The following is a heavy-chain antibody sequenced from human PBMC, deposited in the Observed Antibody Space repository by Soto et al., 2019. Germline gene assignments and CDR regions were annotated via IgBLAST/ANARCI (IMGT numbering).Heavy chain of an antibody. CDR2: FTPKFGTA. D-gene: IGHD5-12*01. J-gene: IGHJ2*01. CDR3: ARGVVSGFDHWYFDL. Sequence: QVQLVQSGAEVKKPGSSVKVSCRASGVSFTDHGISWLLQAPGQGLEWIGGFTPKFGTANYAPKFQGRVSITADDSKTTASVTLSSLRPEDTAVYFCARGVVSGFDHWYFDLWGRGTLITVSS. V-gene: IGHV1-69*01. CDR1: GVSFTDHG.